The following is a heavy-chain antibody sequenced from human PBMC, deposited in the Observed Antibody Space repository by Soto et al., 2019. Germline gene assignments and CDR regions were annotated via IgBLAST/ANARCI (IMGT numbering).Heavy chain of an antibody. CDR3: ARGVRA. D-gene: IGHD3-10*01. J-gene: IGHJ4*02. V-gene: IGHV4-31*03. CDR1: GGSISSGVYY. Sequence: QVQLQESGPGLVKPSQTLSLTCTVSGGSISSGVYYWSWIRQHPGEGLEWIGYISYGGSTSYNPSLKSRVTISVDTSKNQFSLNLSSVTAADTAVYYCARGVRAWGQGTLVTVSS. CDR2: ISYGGST.